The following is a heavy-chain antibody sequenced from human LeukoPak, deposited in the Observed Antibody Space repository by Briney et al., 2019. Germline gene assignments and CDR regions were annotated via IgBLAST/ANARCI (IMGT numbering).Heavy chain of an antibody. CDR1: GFTFISYW. Sequence: GGSLRLSCAASGFTFISYWMSWVRQAPGKGLEWVANIKQDGSEKYYVDSVKGRFTISRDNAKNSLYLQMNRLRAEYTAVYYCARGGFYSGSFFFDYWGQGTLVTVSS. V-gene: IGHV3-7*01. D-gene: IGHD6-6*01. CDR2: IKQDGSEK. J-gene: IGHJ4*02. CDR3: ARGGFYSGSFFFDY.